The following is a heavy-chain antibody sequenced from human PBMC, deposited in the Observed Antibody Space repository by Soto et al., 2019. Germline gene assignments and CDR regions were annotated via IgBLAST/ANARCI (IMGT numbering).Heavy chain of an antibody. J-gene: IGHJ4*02. Sequence: SETLSLTCAVYGGSFSGYYWSWIRQPPGKGLEWIGEINHSGSTNYNPSLKSRVTISVDTSKNQFSLKLSSVTAADTAVYYCAREYQLPTRHYFDYWGQGTLVTVSS. CDR3: AREYQLPTRHYFDY. V-gene: IGHV4-34*01. CDR1: GGSFSGYY. CDR2: INHSGST. D-gene: IGHD2-2*01.